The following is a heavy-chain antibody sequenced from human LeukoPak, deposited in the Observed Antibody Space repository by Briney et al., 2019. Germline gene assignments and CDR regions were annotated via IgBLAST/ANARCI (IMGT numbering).Heavy chain of an antibody. Sequence: SLRLSCAASGFTFDDYAMHWVRQAPGKGLEWVSGISWNSGSIGYADSVKGRFTISRDNAKNSLYLQMNSLRAEDTALYYCARTVDYYYYMDVWGKGTTVTISS. D-gene: IGHD5-12*01. CDR2: ISWNSGSI. CDR1: GFTFDDYA. CDR3: ARTVDYYYYMDV. V-gene: IGHV3-9*01. J-gene: IGHJ6*03.